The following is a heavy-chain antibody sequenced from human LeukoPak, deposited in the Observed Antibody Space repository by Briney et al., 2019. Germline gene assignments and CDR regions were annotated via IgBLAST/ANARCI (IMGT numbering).Heavy chain of an antibody. V-gene: IGHV4-30-2*01. CDR3: ARGSGSYYLLAY. D-gene: IGHD1-26*01. J-gene: IGHJ4*02. Sequence: PSETLSLTCAVSGGSISSGGYSWSWIRQPPGKGLEWIGYIYHSGSTYYNPSLKSRVTISVDRSKNQFSLKLSSVTAADTAVYHCARGSGSYYLLAYWGQGTLVTVSS. CDR1: GGSISSGGYS. CDR2: IYHSGST.